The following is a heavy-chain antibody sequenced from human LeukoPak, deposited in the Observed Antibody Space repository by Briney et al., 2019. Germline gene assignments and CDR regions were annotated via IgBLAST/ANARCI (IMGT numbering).Heavy chain of an antibody. CDR2: ISGSGGST. V-gene: IGHV3-23*01. D-gene: IGHD6-13*01. CDR1: GFTFSSYA. J-gene: IGHJ4*02. Sequence: QTGGSLRLSCAASGFTFSSYAMSWVRQAPGKGLEWVSAISGSGGSTYYADSVKGRFTISRDNSKNTLYLQMNSLRAEDTAVYYCAKVSSSSWYEVTHIDYWGQGTLVTVSS. CDR3: AKVSSSSWYEVTHIDY.